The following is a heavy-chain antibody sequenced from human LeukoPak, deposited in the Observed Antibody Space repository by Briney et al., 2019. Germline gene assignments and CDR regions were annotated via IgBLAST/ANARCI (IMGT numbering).Heavy chain of an antibody. J-gene: IGHJ6*03. V-gene: IGHV4-34*01. D-gene: IGHD3-10*01. Sequence: PSETLSLTCAVYGGSFSGYYWSWIRQPPGKGLEWIGEINHSGSTNYNPSLKSRVTISVDTSKNQFSLKLSSVTAADTAVYYCAREIRGVSMGGLYYYYMDVWGKGTTVTISS. CDR3: AREIRGVSMGGLYYYYMDV. CDR2: INHSGST. CDR1: GGSFSGYY.